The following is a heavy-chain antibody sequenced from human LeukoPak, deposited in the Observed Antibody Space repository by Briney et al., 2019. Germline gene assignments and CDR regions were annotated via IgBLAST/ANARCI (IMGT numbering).Heavy chain of an antibody. J-gene: IGHJ3*01. V-gene: IGHV4-59*08. CDR1: GDSITSSY. CDR2: FSYSGGT. Sequence: SETLSLTCTVSGDSITSSYWNWIRQPPGKGLEWIGNFSYSGGTNYSPSLKSRVTISLDTSKNQFSLKLTYVTAADTAVYFCARDDYGVFDAFDVWGQGTVVTVSS. D-gene: IGHD3-16*01. CDR3: ARDDYGVFDAFDV.